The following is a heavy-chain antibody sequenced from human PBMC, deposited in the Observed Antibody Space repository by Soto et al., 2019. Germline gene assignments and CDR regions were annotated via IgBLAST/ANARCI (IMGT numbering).Heavy chain of an antibody. D-gene: IGHD2-15*01. J-gene: IGHJ6*02. V-gene: IGHV3-30*18. CDR2: IYDGSNK. Sequence: CAASGFTFSSYGMHWVRQAPGKGLERVAVIYDGSNKYYADSVKGRFTISRDNSKNTLYLQMNSLRAEDTAIFYCAKDGQGYRTLTLTMDVWGQGTTVTVSS. CDR3: AKDGQGYRTLTLTMDV. CDR1: GFTFSSYG.